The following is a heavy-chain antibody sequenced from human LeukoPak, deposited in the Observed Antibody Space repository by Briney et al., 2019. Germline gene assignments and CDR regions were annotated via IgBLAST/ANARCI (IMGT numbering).Heavy chain of an antibody. D-gene: IGHD3-22*01. CDR2: MNPNSGNT. CDR1: GYTLTGYY. V-gene: IGHV1-8*03. Sequence: ASVKVSCKASGYTLTGYYIHWVRQATGQGLEWMGWMNPNSGNTGYAQKFQGRVTITRNTSISTAHMELSSLRSEDTAVYYCARRGYYYDSSGYYHHAFDIWGQRTMVTVSS. J-gene: IGHJ3*02. CDR3: ARRGYYYDSSGYYHHAFDI.